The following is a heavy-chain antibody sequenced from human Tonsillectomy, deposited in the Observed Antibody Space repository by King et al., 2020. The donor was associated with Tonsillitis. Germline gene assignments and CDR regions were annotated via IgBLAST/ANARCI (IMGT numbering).Heavy chain of an antibody. CDR1: GGSISSSSYY. CDR3: ARQDSSSGWHRDPEYFQY. J-gene: IGHJ1*01. CDR2: IYYSGST. Sequence: QLQLQESGPGLVKPSETLSLTCTVSGGSISSSSYYWGWIRQPPGKGLEWIGSIYYSGSTYYNPSLKSRVTISVDTSKNQFSLKLSSVTAADTAVYYCARQDSSSGWHRDPEYFQYWGQGTLVTVSS. V-gene: IGHV4-39*01. D-gene: IGHD6-19*01.